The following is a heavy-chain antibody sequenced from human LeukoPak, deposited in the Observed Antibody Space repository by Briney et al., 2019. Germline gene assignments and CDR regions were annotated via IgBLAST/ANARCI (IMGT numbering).Heavy chain of an antibody. D-gene: IGHD5-18*01. CDR2: INHSGST. CDR1: GGSFRGYY. Sequence: SETLSLTCAVYGGSFRGYYWSWIRQPPGKGLELIGEINHSGSTYYNPSLKSRVTISVDTSKNQFSLKLSSVTAADTAVYYCARVGYSYGYPDYFDYWGQGTLVTVSS. J-gene: IGHJ4*02. V-gene: IGHV4-34*01. CDR3: ARVGYSYGYPDYFDY.